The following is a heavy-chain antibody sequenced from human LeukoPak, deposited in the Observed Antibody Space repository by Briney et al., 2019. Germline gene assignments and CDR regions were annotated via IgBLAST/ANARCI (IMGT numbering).Heavy chain of an antibody. V-gene: IGHV3-21*01. J-gene: IGHJ4*02. D-gene: IGHD3-10*01. CDR2: ISSSSSYI. CDR3: AREGYYYAQGPPDY. CDR1: GFTFSSYS. Sequence: GGSLRLSCAASGFTFSSYSMNWVRHAPGKGLEWVSSISSSSSYIYYADSVKGRFTISRDNAKNSLYLQMNSLRAEDTAVYYCAREGYYYAQGPPDYWGQGTLVTVSS.